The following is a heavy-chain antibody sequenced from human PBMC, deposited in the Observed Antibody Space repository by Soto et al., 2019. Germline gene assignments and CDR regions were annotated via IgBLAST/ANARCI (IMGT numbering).Heavy chain of an antibody. CDR2: IYWSGDE. J-gene: IGHJ3*01. CDR3: ARGIATRPVFAFDV. V-gene: IGHV2-5*01. Sequence: SGPTLVNPTQTLTLTCSFSGFSLTTSGVGVGWIRQPPGKALEWLAHIYWSGDEHYRPSLKSRLSITKDASKNQVVLTMTNMDPVDTATYYCARGIATRPVFAFDVWGQGTMVTVSS. CDR1: GFSLTTSGVG. D-gene: IGHD6-6*01.